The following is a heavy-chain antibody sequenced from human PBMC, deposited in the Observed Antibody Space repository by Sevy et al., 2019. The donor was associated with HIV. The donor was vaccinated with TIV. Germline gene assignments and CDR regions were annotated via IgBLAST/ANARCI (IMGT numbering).Heavy chain of an antibody. Sequence: GGSLRLSCAASGFTVSRYGMHWVRQAPGKGLEWVAVISYDGSNKYYADSVKGRFTISRDNSKNTLYLQMNSLRAEDTAVYYCAKTVGPGPYYYYGMDVWGQGTTVTVSS. D-gene: IGHD2-15*01. CDR1: GFTVSRYG. V-gene: IGHV3-30*18. CDR3: AKTVGPGPYYYYGMDV. J-gene: IGHJ6*02. CDR2: ISYDGSNK.